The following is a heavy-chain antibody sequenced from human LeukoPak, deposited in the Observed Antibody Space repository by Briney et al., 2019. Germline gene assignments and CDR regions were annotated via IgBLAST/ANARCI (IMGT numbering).Heavy chain of an antibody. CDR3: AKDSWIQLWSNFDY. Sequence: PGGSLRLPCAASGFTFSSYAMSWVRQAPGKGLEWVSAISGSGGSTYYADSVKGRFTISRDNSKNTLYLQMNSLRAEDTAVYYCAKDSWIQLWSNFDYWGQGTLVTVSS. J-gene: IGHJ4*02. CDR1: GFTFSSYA. D-gene: IGHD5-18*01. CDR2: ISGSGGST. V-gene: IGHV3-23*01.